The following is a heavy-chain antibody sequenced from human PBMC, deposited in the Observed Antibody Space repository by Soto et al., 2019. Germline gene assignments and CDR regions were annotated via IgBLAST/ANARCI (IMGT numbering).Heavy chain of an antibody. V-gene: IGHV3-30-3*01. J-gene: IGHJ4*02. D-gene: IGHD3-16*01. CDR1: GFTFRDYA. CDR3: ARDGGAD. Sequence: GGSLRLSCEASGFTFRDYAMHWVRQAPGKGLEWVAVISYDGTNKYYADSLKGRFTISRDNSKNSLYLQMNSLRPEDTALYHCARDGGADWGQGTLVTVSS. CDR2: ISYDGTNK.